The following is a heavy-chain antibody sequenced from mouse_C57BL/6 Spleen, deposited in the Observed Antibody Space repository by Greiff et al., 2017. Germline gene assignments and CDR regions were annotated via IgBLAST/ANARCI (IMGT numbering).Heavy chain of an antibody. D-gene: IGHD2-2*01. J-gene: IGHJ3*01. Sequence: EVQLMESGGGLVKPGGSLKLSCAASGFTFSSYAMSWVRQTPEKRLEWVATISDGGSYTYYPDNVKGRFTISRDNAKNNLYLQMSHLKSEDTAMYYCARSTMVTTQFAYWGQGTLVTVSA. CDR2: ISDGGSYT. V-gene: IGHV5-4*01. CDR3: ARSTMVTTQFAY. CDR1: GFTFSSYA.